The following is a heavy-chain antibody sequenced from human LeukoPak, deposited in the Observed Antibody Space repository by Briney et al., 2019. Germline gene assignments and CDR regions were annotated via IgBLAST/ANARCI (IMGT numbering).Heavy chain of an antibody. CDR3: ARMRRARYYYYGMDV. CDR1: GYTFTSYG. Sequence: ASVKVSCNASGYTFTSYGISWVRQAPGQGLEWMGWISAYNGNTNYAQKLQGRVTMTTDTSTSTAYMELRSLRSDDTAVYYCARMRRARYYYYGMDVWGQGTTVTVSS. CDR2: ISAYNGNT. J-gene: IGHJ6*02. V-gene: IGHV1-18*01.